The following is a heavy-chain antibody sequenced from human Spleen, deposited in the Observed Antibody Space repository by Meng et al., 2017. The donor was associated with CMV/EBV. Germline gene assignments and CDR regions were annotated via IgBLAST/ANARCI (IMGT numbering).Heavy chain of an antibody. V-gene: IGHV5-51*01. CDR2: IYPHDSHK. Sequence: GESLKISYKGSGFSFTTYWIGWVRHLPGKGPEWMGTIYPHDSHKRYSPSFQGQVTISADKSINTAYLQWNSLKASDSAIYYCARPKQTSGRIVFDPWGQGTVVTVSS. D-gene: IGHD6-19*01. J-gene: IGHJ3*01. CDR3: ARPKQTSGRIVFDP. CDR1: GFSFTTYW.